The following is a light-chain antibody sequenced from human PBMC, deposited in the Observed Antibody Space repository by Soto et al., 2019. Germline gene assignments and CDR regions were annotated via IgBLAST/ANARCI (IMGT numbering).Light chain of an antibody. CDR1: QSVFYSRNNKNY. CDR2: WAS. V-gene: IGKV4-1*01. CDR3: QQYHSPPQT. J-gene: IGKJ1*01. Sequence: DIVMTQSPDSLAVSLGERATINCKSSQSVFYSRNNKNYLAWYQQNPGQPPKLLVYWASTRECGVPDRFSGSGSGTDFTLTINSLQAEDVAVYYCQQYHSPPQTFGQWTKVEIK.